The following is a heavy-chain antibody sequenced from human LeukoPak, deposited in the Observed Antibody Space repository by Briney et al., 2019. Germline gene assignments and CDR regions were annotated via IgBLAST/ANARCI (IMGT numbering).Heavy chain of an antibody. V-gene: IGHV3-21*01. D-gene: IGHD1-14*01. CDR1: GFTFSSYS. Sequence: GGSLGLSCAASGFTFSSYSMNWVRQAPGRGLEWVSSISSSSSYIYYADSVKGRFTISRDNAKNSLYLQMNSLRAEDTAVYYCARDPVSSDVYNGMDVWGQGTTVTVSS. CDR2: ISSSSSYI. CDR3: ARDPVSSDVYNGMDV. J-gene: IGHJ6*02.